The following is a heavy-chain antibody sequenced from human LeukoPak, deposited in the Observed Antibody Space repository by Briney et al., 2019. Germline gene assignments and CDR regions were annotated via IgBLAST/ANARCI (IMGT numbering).Heavy chain of an antibody. Sequence: GGSLRLSCAASGFTFSSYGMHWVRQAPGKGLEWVAVISYDGSNKYYADSVKGRFTISRDNSKNSLYLQMNSLRAEDTAVYYCASIQNPDYWGQGTLVTVSS. CDR3: ASIQNPDY. J-gene: IGHJ4*02. V-gene: IGHV3-30*03. CDR2: ISYDGSNK. CDR1: GFTFSSYG.